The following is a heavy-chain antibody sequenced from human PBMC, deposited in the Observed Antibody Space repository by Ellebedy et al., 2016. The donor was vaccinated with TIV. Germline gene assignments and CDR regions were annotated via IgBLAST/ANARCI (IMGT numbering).Heavy chain of an antibody. Sequence: GESLKISCAASGFPFSSYDMHWVRQAPGKGLEWVALISYDANNKYYADSVKGRFTISRDNSMTTLYLEMNSLRAEDTAVYYCARDLDKSSGWYGGAAYWGQGTLVTVTS. CDR1: GFPFSSYD. V-gene: IGHV3-30*03. D-gene: IGHD6-19*01. CDR3: ARDLDKSSGWYGGAAY. CDR2: ISYDANNK. J-gene: IGHJ4*02.